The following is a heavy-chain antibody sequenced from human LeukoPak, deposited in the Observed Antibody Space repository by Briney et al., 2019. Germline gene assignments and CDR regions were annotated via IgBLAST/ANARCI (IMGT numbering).Heavy chain of an antibody. D-gene: IGHD1-14*01. Sequence: GGSLRLSCAASGFTFSSYSMSWVRRAPGKGLEWVSSISSSSSYIYYADSVKGRFTISRDNAKNSLYLQMNSLRAEDTAVYYCARGPGGAFDIWGQGTMVTVSS. V-gene: IGHV3-21*01. CDR2: ISSSSSYI. CDR3: ARGPGGAFDI. CDR1: GFTFSSYS. J-gene: IGHJ3*02.